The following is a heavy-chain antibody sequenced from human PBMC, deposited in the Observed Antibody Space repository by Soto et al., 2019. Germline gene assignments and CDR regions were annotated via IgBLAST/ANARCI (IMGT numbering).Heavy chain of an antibody. CDR2: INPSGGST. Sequence: ASVKVSCKASGYTFTSYYMHWVRQAPGQGLEWMGIINPSGGSTTYAQKFQGRVTMTRDTSTSTVYMELSSLRSEDTAVYYCARPSRIAAAGTTSPDFDYWGQGTLVTVSS. J-gene: IGHJ4*02. D-gene: IGHD6-13*01. V-gene: IGHV1-46*01. CDR3: ARPSRIAAAGTTSPDFDY. CDR1: GYTFTSYY.